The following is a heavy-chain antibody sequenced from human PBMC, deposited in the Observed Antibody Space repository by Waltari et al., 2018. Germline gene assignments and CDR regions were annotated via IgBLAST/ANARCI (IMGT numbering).Heavy chain of an antibody. J-gene: IGHJ6*02. Sequence: QVQLVQSGAEVKKPGASVKVPCKASGYPFTEYYIHWVRQAPGQGLGWMGWISPNSGDTKFAQRFQGRVTMTRDTSISTAYMELSRLTSDDTAVYYCARGSRYCTSTTCPSSAFDVWGQGTTVTVSS. CDR3: ARGSRYCTSTTCPSSAFDV. CDR1: GYPFTEYY. D-gene: IGHD2-2*01. CDR2: ISPNSGDT. V-gene: IGHV1-2*02.